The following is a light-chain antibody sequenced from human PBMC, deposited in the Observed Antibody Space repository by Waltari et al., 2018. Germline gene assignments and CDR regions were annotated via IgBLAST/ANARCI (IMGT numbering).Light chain of an antibody. J-gene: IGKJ1*01. CDR2: SAS. Sequence: EFVWTQSQATLSLSPGERPPLSCRASQGVSSYLACYQQQPGQAPRLLIYSASTRATGIPDRFSGSGSGTDFTLTISSLEPEDFAVYYCQQRSNWPRTFGQGTKVEIK. CDR3: QQRSNWPRT. V-gene: IGKV3-11*01. CDR1: QGVSSY.